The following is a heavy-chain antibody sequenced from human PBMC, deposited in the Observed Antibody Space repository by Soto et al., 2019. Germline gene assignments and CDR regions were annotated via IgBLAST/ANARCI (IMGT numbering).Heavy chain of an antibody. CDR1: GFTFSSYA. Sequence: PGGSLRLSCAASGFTFSSYAMHWVRQAPGKGLEWVAVISYDGSNKYYADSVKGRFTISRDNSKNTLYLQMNSLRAEDTAVYYCARDSKWENGIDYWGQGTLVTVSS. CDR3: ARDSKWENGIDY. D-gene: IGHD1-26*01. CDR2: ISYDGSNK. V-gene: IGHV3-30-3*01. J-gene: IGHJ4*02.